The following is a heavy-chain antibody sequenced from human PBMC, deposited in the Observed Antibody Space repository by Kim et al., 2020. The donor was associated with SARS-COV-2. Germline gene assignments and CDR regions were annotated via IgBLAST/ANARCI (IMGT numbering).Heavy chain of an antibody. CDR3: ARDATMQSYYYYGMDV. D-gene: IGHD6-19*01. CDR1: GGTFSSYA. CDR2: IIPILGIA. J-gene: IGHJ6*02. V-gene: IGHV1-69*04. Sequence: SVKVSCKASGGTFSSYAISWVRQAPGQGLEWMGRIIPILGIANYAQKFQGRVTITADKSTSTAYMELSSLRSEDTAVYYCARDATMQSYYYYGMDVWGQ.